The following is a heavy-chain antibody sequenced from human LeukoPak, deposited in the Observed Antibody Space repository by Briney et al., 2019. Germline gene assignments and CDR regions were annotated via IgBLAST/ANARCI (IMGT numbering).Heavy chain of an antibody. CDR3: ARTYAFDI. CDR1: GGSMSSYY. J-gene: IGHJ3*02. CDR2: IYTSGST. V-gene: IGHV4-4*07. Sequence: SETLSLTCTVSGGSMSSYYWSWIRQPAGKGLKWIGRIYTSGSTNYKPSLMSRVTMSVDTSKNHFSLKLSSVTAADTAVYYCARTYAFDIWGQGTMVTVSS.